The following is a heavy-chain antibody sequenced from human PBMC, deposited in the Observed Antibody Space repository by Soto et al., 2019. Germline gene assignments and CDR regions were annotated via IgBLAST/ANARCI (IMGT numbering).Heavy chain of an antibody. CDR1: GFTFSSYS. CDR3: ARRYDFWSGYRLYAFDI. J-gene: IGHJ3*02. D-gene: IGHD3-3*01. Sequence: EVQLMESGGGLVKPGGSLRLSCAASGFTFSSYSMNWVRQAPGKGLEWVSSISSSSSYIYYADSVKGRFTISRDNAKNSLYLQMNSLRAEDTAVYYCARRYDFWSGYRLYAFDIWGQGTMVTVSS. V-gene: IGHV3-21*01. CDR2: ISSSSSYI.